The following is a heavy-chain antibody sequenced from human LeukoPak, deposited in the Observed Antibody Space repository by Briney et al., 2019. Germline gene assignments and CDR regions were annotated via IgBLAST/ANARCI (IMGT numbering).Heavy chain of an antibody. D-gene: IGHD2-2*01. Sequence: SETLSLTCAVYGGSFSGYYWSWIRQPPGKGLEWIGEINHSGSTNYNPSLKSRVTISVVTSKNQFSLKLSSVTAADTAVYYCARGGGYCSSTSCPNTNWFDPWGQGTLVTVSS. V-gene: IGHV4-34*01. CDR1: GGSFSGYY. CDR3: ARGGGYCSSTSCPNTNWFDP. CDR2: INHSGST. J-gene: IGHJ5*02.